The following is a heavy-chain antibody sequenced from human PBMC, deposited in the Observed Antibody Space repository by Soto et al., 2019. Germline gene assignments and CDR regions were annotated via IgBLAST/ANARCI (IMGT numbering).Heavy chain of an antibody. Sequence: GGSLRLSFAASGFTFSSYAMSWVRQAPGKGLEWVSAISGSGGSTYYADSVRGRFTISRDNSKNALYLQMNSLRAEDTAVYYCTMTTVTTGSILYFHXWGQGTLVTVSX. CDR2: ISGSGGST. CDR1: GFTFSSYA. V-gene: IGHV3-23*01. D-gene: IGHD4-4*01. J-gene: IGHJ4*02. CDR3: TMTTVTTGSILYFHX.